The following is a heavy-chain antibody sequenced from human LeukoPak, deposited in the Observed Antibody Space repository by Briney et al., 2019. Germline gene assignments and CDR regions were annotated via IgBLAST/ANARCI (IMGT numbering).Heavy chain of an antibody. V-gene: IGHV4-34*01. CDR3: ARAEVAGYYYGSGSYYQV. CDR2: INHSGST. Sequence: SETLSLTCAVYGGSFSGYYWSWIRQPPGKGLEWIGEINHSGSTNYNPSLKSRVTISVDTSKNQFSLKLSSVTAADTAVYYCARAEVAGYYYGSGSYYQVWGQGTLVTVSS. CDR1: GGSFSGYY. J-gene: IGHJ4*02. D-gene: IGHD3-10*01.